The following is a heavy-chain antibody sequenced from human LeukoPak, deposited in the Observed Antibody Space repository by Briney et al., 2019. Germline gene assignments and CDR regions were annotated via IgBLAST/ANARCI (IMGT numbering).Heavy chain of an antibody. J-gene: IGHJ4*02. Sequence: PSETLSLTCAVYGGSFSGYFWTYVRQPPGKGLEWIGEINHRGSTNYNPSLKSRVTISVDTSKNEFSLRLSSVTDADTAVYYCARGSVYYGDSSVYFDYWGQGTLVTVSS. D-gene: IGHD3-22*01. CDR2: INHRGST. CDR3: ARGSVYYGDSSVYFDY. V-gene: IGHV4-34*01. CDR1: GGSFSGYF.